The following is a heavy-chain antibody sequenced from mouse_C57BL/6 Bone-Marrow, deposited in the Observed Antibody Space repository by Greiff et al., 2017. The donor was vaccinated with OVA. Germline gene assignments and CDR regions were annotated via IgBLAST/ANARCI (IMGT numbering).Heavy chain of an antibody. CDR1: GFNIKAYS. CDR3: ARYGNYWYFDV. Sequence: EVKLHESGAELVKPGASVTLSCTASGFNIKAYSMHWVQQRTEQGLEWIGRIDPEDGDSKYSSEFPGKATLTADTSSYTAYLQLSILTSEDTAVYYCARYGNYWYFDVWGTGTTVTVSS. V-gene: IGHV14-2*01. D-gene: IGHD2-1*01. CDR2: IDPEDGDS. J-gene: IGHJ1*03.